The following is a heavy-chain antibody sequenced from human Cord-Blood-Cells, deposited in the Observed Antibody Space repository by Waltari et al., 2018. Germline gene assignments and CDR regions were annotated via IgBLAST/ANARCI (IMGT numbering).Heavy chain of an antibody. CDR3: ARSGTANWFDP. CDR2: INPNSVGT. J-gene: IGHJ5*02. V-gene: IGHV1-2*04. D-gene: IGHD6-13*01. Sequence: QVQLVQSGAEVKKPGASVKVSCKASGYTFTGYYMHWVRQAPGQGLEWMGCINPNSVGTNYAQKFQGWVTMTRDTAISTAYMELSRLRSDDTAVYYCARSGTANWFDPWGQGTLVTVSS. CDR1: GYTFTGYY.